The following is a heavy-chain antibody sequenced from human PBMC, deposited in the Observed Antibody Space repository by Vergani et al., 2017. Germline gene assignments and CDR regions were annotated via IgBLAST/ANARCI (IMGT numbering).Heavy chain of an antibody. D-gene: IGHD1-1*01. CDR3: VYRKTGCETSGCFCPFYYYYCMDV. CDR2: IYWNDDQ. CDR1: GFSLNTRGVS. J-gene: IGHJ6*03. V-gene: IGHV2-5*04. Sequence: QITLKESGPTLVKPTQTLTLTCTFSGFSLNTRGVSVAWIRQPPGKALDWLALIYWNDDQHYSPSLNNRVTITKDTSKNQVVLTMTNMDYVDTGTYYCVYRKTGCETSGCFCPFYYYYCMDVWGKGTTVTVSS.